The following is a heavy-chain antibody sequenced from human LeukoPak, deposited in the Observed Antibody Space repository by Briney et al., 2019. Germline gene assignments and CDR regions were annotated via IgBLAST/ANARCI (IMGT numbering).Heavy chain of an antibody. J-gene: IGHJ4*02. CDR2: ISYDGSNK. Sequence: GGSLRLSCAASGFTFSSYAMHWVRQAPGKGLEWAAVISYDGSNKYYADSEKGRFTISRDNSKNTLYLQMNSLRAEDTAVYYCAKDMRIVVANLLDYWGQGTLVTVSS. V-gene: IGHV3-30-3*01. D-gene: IGHD3-22*01. CDR3: AKDMRIVVANLLDY. CDR1: GFTFSSYA.